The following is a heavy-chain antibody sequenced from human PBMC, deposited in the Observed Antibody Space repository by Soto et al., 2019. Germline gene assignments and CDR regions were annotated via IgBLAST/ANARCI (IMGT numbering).Heavy chain of an antibody. V-gene: IGHV3-21*01. J-gene: IGHJ4*02. Sequence: GRSLRLFCGASGFKIISFAVRRVRQAPGKGLEWVSAISSSSSNTYYADSVKGRFTISRDNAKNSLYLQMNSLRAEDTAVYYCARGRGSYPNYFDYWGQGTLVTVSS. CDR3: ARGRGSYPNYFDY. CDR2: ISSSSSNT. D-gene: IGHD1-26*01. CDR1: GFKIISFA.